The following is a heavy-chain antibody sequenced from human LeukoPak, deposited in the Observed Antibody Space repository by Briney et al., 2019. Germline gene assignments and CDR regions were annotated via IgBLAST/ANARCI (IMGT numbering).Heavy chain of an antibody. CDR1: GGSFSGYY. J-gene: IGHJ4*02. CDR2: INHSGST. CDR3: ARGWELLRLLDY. Sequence: SETLSLTCAVYGGSFSGYYWSWIRQPPGKGLEWIGEINHSGSTNYNPSLKSRVTISVDTSKNQFSLKLSSVTAADTAVYYCARGWELLRLLDYWGQGTLVTVSS. D-gene: IGHD1-26*01. V-gene: IGHV4-34*01.